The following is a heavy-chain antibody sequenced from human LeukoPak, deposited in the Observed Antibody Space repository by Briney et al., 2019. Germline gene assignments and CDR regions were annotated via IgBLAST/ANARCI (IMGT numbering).Heavy chain of an antibody. J-gene: IGHJ5*02. Sequence: KAGGSLRLSCAASGFTFSSYAMSWGRQIPGKGLEWVGRIKSKADGCTTDYATFVKGLFIITREDSKSTLYLQLNSLKIEDTAVYYCTTGPDPWGQGTLVTVSS. V-gene: IGHV3-15*01. CDR3: TTGPDP. CDR2: IKSKADGCTT. CDR1: GFTFSSYA.